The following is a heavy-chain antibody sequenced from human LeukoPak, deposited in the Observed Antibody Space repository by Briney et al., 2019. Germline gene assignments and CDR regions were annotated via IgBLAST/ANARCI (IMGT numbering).Heavy chain of an antibody. J-gene: IGHJ4*02. CDR2: ISYDGSNK. V-gene: IGHV3-30-3*01. Sequence: GRSLRLSCAASGFTFSSYAMHWVRQAPGKGLEWVAVISYDGSNKYYADSVKGRFTIPRDNSKNTLYLQMNSLRAEDTAVYYCARAPLGGIVVVPAATVDYWGQGTLVTVSS. CDR1: GFTFSSYA. D-gene: IGHD2-2*01. CDR3: ARAPLGGIVVVPAATVDY.